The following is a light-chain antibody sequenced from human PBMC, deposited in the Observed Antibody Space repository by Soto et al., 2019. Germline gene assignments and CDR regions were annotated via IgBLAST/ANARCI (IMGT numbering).Light chain of an antibody. J-gene: IGLJ1*01. CDR2: DNS. CDR1: SSNIGNNY. CDR3: GTWDSSLSAYV. V-gene: IGLV1-51*01. Sequence: QSVLTQPPSVSAAPGQTVTISCSGSSSNIGNNYVSWYQQLPGTAPKLLIYDNSKRPSGIPDRFSDSKSGTSATLAITGLQTGDEADYYCGTWDSSLSAYVFGTGTKLTVL.